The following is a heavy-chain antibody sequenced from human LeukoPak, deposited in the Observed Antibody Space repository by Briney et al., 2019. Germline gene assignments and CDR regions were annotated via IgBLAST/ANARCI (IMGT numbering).Heavy chain of an antibody. V-gene: IGHV3-30*04. CDR3: AKDPYDGYRGRGTRLYFDY. CDR2: IFFDGTAK. Sequence: GRSLRLSCAASAFTFSNYAMHWVRQAPGKGLEWVGVIFFDGTAKYYADSVKGRFTISRDNSKNTLYLQMNSLRAEDTAVYYCAKDPYDGYRGRGTRLYFDYWGQGTLVTVSS. J-gene: IGHJ4*02. D-gene: IGHD5-24*01. CDR1: AFTFSNYA.